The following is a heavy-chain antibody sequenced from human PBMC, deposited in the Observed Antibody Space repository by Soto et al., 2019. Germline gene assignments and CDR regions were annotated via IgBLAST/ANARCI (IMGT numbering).Heavy chain of an antibody. V-gene: IGHV4-34*01. CDR3: ARGLTYYDFWSGYSPPSPWFDS. CDR1: GGSFSGYY. D-gene: IGHD3-3*01. Sequence: SETLSLTCAVYGGSFSGYYWSWIRQPPGKGLEWIGEINHSGSTNYNPSLKSRVTISVDTSKNQFSLKLSSVTAADTAVYYCARGLTYYDFWSGYSPPSPWFDSWGQGTLVTVSS. CDR2: INHSGST. J-gene: IGHJ5*01.